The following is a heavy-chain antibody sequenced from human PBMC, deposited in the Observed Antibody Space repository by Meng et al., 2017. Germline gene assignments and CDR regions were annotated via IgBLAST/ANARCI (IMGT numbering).Heavy chain of an antibody. D-gene: IGHD3-16*01. J-gene: IGHJ4*02. CDR1: GYTFTSYG. CDR2: ISAYNGNT. CDR3: ARDLKRDHHLGEGGY. V-gene: IGHV1-18*01. Sequence: QVQRGQSGAEVKKPGAPGKVSCKASGYTFTSYGISWVRQAPGQGLEWMGWISAYNGNTNYAQKLQGRVTMTTDTSTSTAYMELRSLRSDDTAVYYCARDLKRDHHLGEGGYWGQGTLVT.